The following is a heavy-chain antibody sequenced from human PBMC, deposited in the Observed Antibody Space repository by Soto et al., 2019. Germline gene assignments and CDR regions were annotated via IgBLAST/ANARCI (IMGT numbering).Heavy chain of an antibody. CDR2: IYYSGST. Sequence: SETLSLTCTVSGGSISGYYWSWIRQPPGKGLEWIGYIYYSGSTNYNPSLKSRVTISVDTSKNQFSLKLSSVTAADTDVYYCAKLPFVTVTHRAFDIWGQGTMVTVSS. V-gene: IGHV4-59*08. D-gene: IGHD4-17*01. J-gene: IGHJ3*02. CDR1: GGSISGYY. CDR3: AKLPFVTVTHRAFDI.